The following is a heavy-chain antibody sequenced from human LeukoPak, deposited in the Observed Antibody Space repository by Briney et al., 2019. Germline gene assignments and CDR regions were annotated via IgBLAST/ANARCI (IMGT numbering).Heavy chain of an antibody. CDR1: GGSISSSSYY. Sequence: PSETLSLTCTVSGGSISSSSYYWGWIRQPPGKGLEWIGSIYYSGSTYYNPSLKSRVTISVDTSKNQFSLKLSSVTAADTAVYYCARDSMWNQLTFDYWGQGTLVTVSS. D-gene: IGHD1-14*01. CDR2: IYYSGST. CDR3: ARDSMWNQLTFDY. V-gene: IGHV4-39*07. J-gene: IGHJ4*02.